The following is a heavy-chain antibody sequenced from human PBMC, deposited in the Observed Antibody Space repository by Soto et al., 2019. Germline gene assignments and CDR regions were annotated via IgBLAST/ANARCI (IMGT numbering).Heavy chain of an antibody. CDR2: IIPVFPVP. CDR1: GGTFSSSA. V-gene: IGHV1-69*12. D-gene: IGHD1-1*01. CDR3: ARDQDRLQLGGNYYYILDV. J-gene: IGHJ6*02. Sequence: QVQLLQSGADVKKPGSSVKVSCKASGGTFSSSAISWVRQAPGQGLEWMGGIIPVFPVPDYAQKFQGRLTITADESTSTAYMELSSLRSEDTAVYYCARDQDRLQLGGNYYYILDVWGQGTTVTVSS.